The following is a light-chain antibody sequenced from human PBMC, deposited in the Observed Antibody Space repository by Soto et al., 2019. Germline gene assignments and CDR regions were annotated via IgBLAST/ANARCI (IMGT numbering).Light chain of an antibody. CDR1: QTISNW. CDR3: LQHNSYPRM. J-gene: IGKJ1*01. V-gene: IGKV1-17*01. CDR2: AAC. Sequence: DIPINESPSTISGYVGDRVTITCRASQTISNWLAWYQQKPGKAPKRLIYAACSLQSGVPSRFSGSGSGTEFTLTISSLQPEDFATYYCLQHNSYPRMFGQGTKVDIK.